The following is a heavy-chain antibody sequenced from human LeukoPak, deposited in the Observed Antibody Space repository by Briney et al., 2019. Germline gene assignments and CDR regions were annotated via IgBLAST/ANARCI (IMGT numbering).Heavy chain of an antibody. CDR3: ARSQVWSYYYYYMDV. J-gene: IGHJ6*03. CDR2: ISAYNGNT. V-gene: IGHV1-18*01. D-gene: IGHD1-1*01. Sequence: ASVKVSCKASGYTFTSYGISWVRQAPGQGLEWMGWISAYNGNTNYAQKLQGRVTMTTDTSTSTAYMELRSPRSDDTAVYYCARSQVWSYYYYYMDVWSKGTTVTVSS. CDR1: GYTFTSYG.